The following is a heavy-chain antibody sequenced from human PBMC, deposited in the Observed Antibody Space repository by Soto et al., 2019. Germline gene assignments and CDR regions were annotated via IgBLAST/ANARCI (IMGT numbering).Heavy chain of an antibody. Sequence: PSETLSLTCTVSVGSVSSGSFYWSWIRQPAGKGLEWIGFIYANGTFNYNPSLKSRVTISVDTSKPQFSLKLSSVTAADTAVYYCARVPFGYTSSHYFEFWGQEAMVPVSS. CDR2: IYANGTF. V-gene: IGHV4-61*01. CDR1: VGSVSSGSFY. CDR3: ARVPFGYTSSHYFEF. J-gene: IGHJ4*02. D-gene: IGHD6-6*01.